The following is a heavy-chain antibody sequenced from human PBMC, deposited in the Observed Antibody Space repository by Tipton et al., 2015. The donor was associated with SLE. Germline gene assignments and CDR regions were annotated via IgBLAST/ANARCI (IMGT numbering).Heavy chain of an antibody. CDR3: ATVRGNSWSNWYAEH. CDR2: IYVPGDA. CDR1: GFSVTNNY. J-gene: IGHJ2*01. V-gene: IGHV3-53*01. D-gene: IGHD4-11*01. Sequence: SLRLSCAASGFSVTNNYMSWVRQAPGKGLEWVSVIYVPGDAYYADSVKGRFTISRDNFKNMLYLEINSLRVDDTAVYYCATVRGNSWSNWYAEHWGRGTLVIVSS.